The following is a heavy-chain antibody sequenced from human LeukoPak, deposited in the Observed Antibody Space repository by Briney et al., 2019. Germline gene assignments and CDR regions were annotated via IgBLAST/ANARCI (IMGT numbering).Heavy chain of an antibody. D-gene: IGHD1-1*01. CDR3: ARVRNWNDWGDY. V-gene: IGHV1-18*01. CDR1: GYTFTSYG. CDR2: ISAYNGDR. Sequence: ASVKVSCKASGYTFTSYGISWVRQAPGQGLEWMGWISAYNGDRSYVQKLQGRVTMTTDTSTSTAYMELRSLRSDDTAVYYCARVRNWNDWGDYWGQGTLVAVSS. J-gene: IGHJ4*02.